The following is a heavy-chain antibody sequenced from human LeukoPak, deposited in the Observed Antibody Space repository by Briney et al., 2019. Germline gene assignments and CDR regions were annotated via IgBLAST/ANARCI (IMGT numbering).Heavy chain of an antibody. CDR3: AKDQYYYDSSGYYYFDY. V-gene: IGHV3-30*18. CDR2: ISYDGSNK. Sequence: GGSLRLSCAASGFTFSYYGMSWVRQAPGKGLEWVAVISYDGSNKYYADSVKGRFTISRDNSKNTLYLQMNSLRAEDTAVYYCAKDQYYYDSSGYYYFDYWGQGTLVTVSS. D-gene: IGHD3-22*01. J-gene: IGHJ4*02. CDR1: GFTFSYYG.